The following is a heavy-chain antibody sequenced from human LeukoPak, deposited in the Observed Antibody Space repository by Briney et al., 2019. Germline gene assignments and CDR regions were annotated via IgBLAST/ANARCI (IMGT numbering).Heavy chain of an antibody. CDR3: ATSGWWGYFDY. D-gene: IGHD6-19*01. CDR2: IYSGGSA. CDR1: GFTVSSNY. Sequence: PGGSLRLSCAASGFTVSSNYMSWVSQAPGKGLEWVSIIYSGGSAYYADSVRGRFTISRDNSKNTLYLLMNSLRAEDTAVYYCATSGWWGYFDYWGQGTLVTVSS. V-gene: IGHV3-66*01. J-gene: IGHJ4*02.